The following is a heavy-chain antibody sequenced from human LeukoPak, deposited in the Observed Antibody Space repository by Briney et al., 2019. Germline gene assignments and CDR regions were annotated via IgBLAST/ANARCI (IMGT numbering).Heavy chain of an antibody. J-gene: IGHJ4*02. CDR1: GGSNSSGDYY. V-gene: IGHV4-30-4*01. D-gene: IGHD3-22*01. CDR3: ARSDSSGYYYTDY. Sequence: SETLSLTCTVSGGSNSSGDYYWSWIRQPPGKGLEWIGYIYYSGSTYYNPSLKSRVTISVDTSKNQFSLKLSSVTAADTAVYYCARSDSSGYYYTDYWGQGTLVTVSS. CDR2: IYYSGST.